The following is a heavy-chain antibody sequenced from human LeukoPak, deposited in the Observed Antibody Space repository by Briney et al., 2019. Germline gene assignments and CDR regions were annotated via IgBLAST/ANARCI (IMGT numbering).Heavy chain of an antibody. CDR2: INPKSGVT. CDR1: GYTFTGYY. V-gene: IGHV1-2*02. D-gene: IGHD2-21*02. J-gene: IGHJ4*02. CDR3: ARGSYCGGDCPDS. Sequence: GASVKVSCKASGYTFTGYYLHWVRQAPGQGLEWMGWINPKSGVTNCAQRFQGRVTMTRDTSISTAYMELSSLRFDDTAVYYCARGSYCGGDCPDSWGQGTLVTVSS.